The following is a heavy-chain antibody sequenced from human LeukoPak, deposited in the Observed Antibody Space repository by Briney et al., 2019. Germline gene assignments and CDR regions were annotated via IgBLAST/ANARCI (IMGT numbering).Heavy chain of an antibody. CDR1: GGSISVSNC. V-gene: IGHV4-4*02. Sequence: SETLSLTCAVSGGSISVSNCWNWVRQPPGKGLEWIGEIYHSGSTNYNPSLKSRITISIAKSKNQFSLKLSSVTAADTAVYYCARLQRVTMNAFDIWGQGTMVTVSS. CDR2: IYHSGST. CDR3: ARLQRVTMNAFDI. D-gene: IGHD3-22*01. J-gene: IGHJ3*02.